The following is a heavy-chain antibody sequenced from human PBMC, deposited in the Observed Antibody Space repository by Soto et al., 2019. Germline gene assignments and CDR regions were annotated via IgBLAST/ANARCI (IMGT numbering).Heavy chain of an antibody. V-gene: IGHV4-31*03. CDR3: ARLRIATNNYKWFDP. D-gene: IGHD2-21*01. CDR1: GAACNCGNYY. Sequence: PSETLSLTSYVSGAACNCGNYYWSLIRQVPWKGVEWIGHIYVTGAVDYNPSLRDRITISQDTSERQFSLNLRLVTAADTAVYYCARLRIATNNYKWFDPWGQGTLVTVSS. CDR2: IYVTGAV. J-gene: IGHJ5*02.